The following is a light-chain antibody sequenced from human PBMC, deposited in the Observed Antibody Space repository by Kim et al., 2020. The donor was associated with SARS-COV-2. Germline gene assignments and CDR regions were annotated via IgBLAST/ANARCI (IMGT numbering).Light chain of an antibody. J-gene: IGLJ1*01. CDR3: NSRDSSGNHLGV. CDR1: SLRNYY. CDR2: GKN. V-gene: IGLV3-19*01. Sequence: SSELTQDPAVSVALGQTVRITCQGDSLRNYYASWYQQKPGQAPVLVIYGKNNRPSGIPDRFSGSSSGNTASMTITGAKAEDEAEYYCNSRDSSGNHLGVFGTGTKVTVL.